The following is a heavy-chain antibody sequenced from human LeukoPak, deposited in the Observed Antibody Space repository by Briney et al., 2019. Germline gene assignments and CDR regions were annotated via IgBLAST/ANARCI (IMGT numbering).Heavy chain of an antibody. CDR1: GGSISSYY. Sequence: PSETLSLTCTVSGGSISSYYWSWIRQAAGKGLEWIGRIYTSGSTNYNPSPKSRVTMSVDTSKNQFSLKLSSVTAADTAVYYCARVVAVAGRDAFDIWGQGTMVTVSS. D-gene: IGHD6-19*01. CDR3: ARVVAVAGRDAFDI. CDR2: IYTSGST. J-gene: IGHJ3*02. V-gene: IGHV4-4*07.